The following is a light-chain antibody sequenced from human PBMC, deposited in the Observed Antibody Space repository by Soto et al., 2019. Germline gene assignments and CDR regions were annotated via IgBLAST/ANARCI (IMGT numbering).Light chain of an antibody. J-gene: IGKJ4*01. CDR2: DAS. Sequence: EIVLTQSPATLSLSPGERATLSCRASQSVSSYLAWYQQKPGQAPSLLIYDASNRATGIPVRFSGSGSGTDFTLTISSLEPEDFAVYYCQQRSNWLTFGGGTKVEIK. CDR1: QSVSSY. CDR3: QQRSNWLT. V-gene: IGKV3-11*01.